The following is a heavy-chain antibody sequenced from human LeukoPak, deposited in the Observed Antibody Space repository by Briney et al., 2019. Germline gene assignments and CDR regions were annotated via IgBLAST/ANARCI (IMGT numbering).Heavy chain of an antibody. J-gene: IGHJ4*02. CDR2: ISSNGGST. CDR1: GFTFSSYA. CDR3: VKDRIFGVVIGDY. Sequence: GGSLRLSCSASGFTFSSYAMHWVRQAPGKGLEYVSAISSNGGSTYYADSVKSRFTISRDNSKNTLYLQMSSLRAEDTAVYYCVKDRIFGVVIGDYWGQGTLVTVSS. V-gene: IGHV3-64D*06. D-gene: IGHD3-3*01.